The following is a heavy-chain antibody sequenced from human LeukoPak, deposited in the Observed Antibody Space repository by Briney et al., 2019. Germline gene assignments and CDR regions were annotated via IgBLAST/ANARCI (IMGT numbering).Heavy chain of an antibody. V-gene: IGHV4-30-4*01. D-gene: IGHD3-3*01. CDR3: ARGSEGRFLEWLAGDI. J-gene: IGHJ3*02. CDR1: GGSISSGDHY. CDR2: IYYSGST. Sequence: SETLSLTCTVSGGSISSGDHYWSWIRQPPGKGLEWIGYIYYSGSTYYNPSLKSRVTISVDTSKNQFSLKLSSVTAADTAVYYCARGSEGRFLEWLAGDIWGQGTMVTVSS.